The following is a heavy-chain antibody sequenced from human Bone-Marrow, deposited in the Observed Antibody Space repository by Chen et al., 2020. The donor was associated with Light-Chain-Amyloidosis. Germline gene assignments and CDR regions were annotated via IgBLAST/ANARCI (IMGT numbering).Heavy chain of an antibody. D-gene: IGHD5-12*01. CDR2: IYPDDSDA. CDR1: GYTFPNYW. CDR3: ARRRDGYDVDY. Sequence: EVQLEQSGPEVKKPGESLKISCKGSGYTFPNYWIGWVRQMPGKGLEWMGVIYPDDSDARYSPSVEGQVTISADKSITTAYLQWRGLKASDTAMYDCARRRDGYDVDYWGQGTLVTVSS. J-gene: IGHJ4*02. V-gene: IGHV5-51*01.